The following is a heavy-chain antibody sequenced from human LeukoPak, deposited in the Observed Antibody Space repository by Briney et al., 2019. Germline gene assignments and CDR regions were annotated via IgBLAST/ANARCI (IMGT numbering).Heavy chain of an antibody. J-gene: IGHJ4*02. CDR3: ARRTLLTPFGY. Sequence: SETLSLTCTVSGGSISSYYWSWIRQPPGKGLEWIGYIYYSGSTNYNPSLESRVTISVDTSKNQFSLKLSSVTAADTAVYYCARRTLLTPFGYWGQGTLVTVSS. CDR2: IYYSGST. CDR1: GGSISSYY. V-gene: IGHV4-59*12. D-gene: IGHD1-26*01.